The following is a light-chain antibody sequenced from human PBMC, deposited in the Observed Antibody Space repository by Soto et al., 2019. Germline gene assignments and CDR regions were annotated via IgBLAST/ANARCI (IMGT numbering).Light chain of an antibody. CDR1: SSDVGGYNY. CDR2: EVS. V-gene: IGLV2-14*01. Sequence: QSALTQPASVSGSPGQSITISCTGTSSDVGGYNYVSWYQQHPDKAPKLMIYEVSNRPSGVSNRFSGSKSGNTASLTISGLQAEDEADYFCSSYVGDSAYAFGTGTKLTVL. J-gene: IGLJ1*01. CDR3: SSYVGDSAYA.